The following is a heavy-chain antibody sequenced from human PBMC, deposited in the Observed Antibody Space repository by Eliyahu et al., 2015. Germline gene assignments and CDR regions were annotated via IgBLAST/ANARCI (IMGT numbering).Heavy chain of an antibody. V-gene: IGHV4-59*01. CDR2: IYYSGST. CDR3: ARVALGYFDY. Sequence: QVQLQESGPGLVKPSETLSLTCXVSGGSISSYYWSWIRQPPGKGLEWIGYIYYSGSTNYNPSLKSRVTISVDTSKNQFSLKLSSVTAADTAVYYCARVALGYFDYWGQGTLVTVSS. J-gene: IGHJ4*02. CDR1: GGSISSYY.